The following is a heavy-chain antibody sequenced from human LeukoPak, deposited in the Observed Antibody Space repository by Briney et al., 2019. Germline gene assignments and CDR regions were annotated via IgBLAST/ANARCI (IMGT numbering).Heavy chain of an antibody. V-gene: IGHV4-59*01. CDR1: GGSISSYY. CDR3: ASWPILDY. CDR2: IYYSGST. Sequence: SETLSLTGTVSGGSISSYYWSWIRQPPGKGLEWIGYIYYSGSTNYNPSLKSRVTISVDTSKNQFSLKLSSVTAADTAVYYCASWPILDYWGQGTLVTVSS. J-gene: IGHJ4*02.